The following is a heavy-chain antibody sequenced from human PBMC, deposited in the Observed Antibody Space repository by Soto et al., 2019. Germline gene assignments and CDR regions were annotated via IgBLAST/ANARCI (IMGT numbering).Heavy chain of an antibody. Sequence: QVQLQESGPGLVKPSLTLSLTCTVSGGSISSDDYYWNWIRQRPGEGLEWIGYTYYSGSTYYNPSLNSRISISVDTSKNQFSLKLSSVTAADTAVYYCARVDSSTWYPDYWGQGTLVTVSS. CDR3: ARVDSSTWYPDY. J-gene: IGHJ4*02. CDR1: GGSISSDDYY. CDR2: TYYSGST. V-gene: IGHV4-31*03. D-gene: IGHD6-13*01.